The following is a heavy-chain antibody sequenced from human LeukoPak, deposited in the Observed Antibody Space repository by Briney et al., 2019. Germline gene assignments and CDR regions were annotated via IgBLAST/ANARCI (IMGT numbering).Heavy chain of an antibody. CDR3: AKIPVLVAYYFDY. D-gene: IGHD2-2*01. CDR2: LGRTGEYK. Sequence: GGSLRLSCSASGFTYTDYSMSWVRQVPGKGLEWVSGLGRTGEYKYYADSVKGRFTISRDNSKNTLYLQMNSLRAEDTAVYYCAKIPVLVAYYFDYWGQGTLVTVSS. J-gene: IGHJ4*02. V-gene: IGHV3-23*01. CDR1: GFTYTDYS.